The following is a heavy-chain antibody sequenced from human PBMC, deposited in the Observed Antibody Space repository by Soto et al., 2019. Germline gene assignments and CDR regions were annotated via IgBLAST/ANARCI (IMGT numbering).Heavy chain of an antibody. CDR3: ATIFTISHDLTSGMDV. D-gene: IGHD3-3*01. CDR2: ISAYNANA. V-gene: IGHV1-18*01. CDR1: GYTFRNFG. Sequence: GASVKVSCKASGYTFRNFGISWVRQAPGQGLEWMGWISAYNANANYAQKFQGRLTMTADTSTNTAYMELSSLRSEDTAVYYCATIFTISHDLTSGMDVWAQGTTVTVSS. J-gene: IGHJ6*02.